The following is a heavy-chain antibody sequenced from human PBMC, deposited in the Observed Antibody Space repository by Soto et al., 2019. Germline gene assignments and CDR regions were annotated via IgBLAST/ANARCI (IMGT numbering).Heavy chain of an antibody. Sequence: PGGSLRLSCASSGFTFSTYAMRWVRQAPGKGLEWVSGMSDSDGSTYYADSVKGRFTISRDNSKNTLYLQMNSLRAEDTAIYYCVTDYDILTGPFDYWGQGTRVTVSS. CDR3: VTDYDILTGPFDY. J-gene: IGHJ4*02. V-gene: IGHV3-23*01. D-gene: IGHD3-9*01. CDR2: MSDSDGST. CDR1: GFTFSTYA.